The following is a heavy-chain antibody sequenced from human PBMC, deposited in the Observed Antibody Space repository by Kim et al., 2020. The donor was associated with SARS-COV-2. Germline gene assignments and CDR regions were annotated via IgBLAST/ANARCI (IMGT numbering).Heavy chain of an antibody. V-gene: IGHV3-11*01. CDR2: ISSSGNSI. D-gene: IGHD2-2*01. CDR1: GFTFSDYY. CDR3: TRDPSCSSTTCYYSYYGMDV. J-gene: IGHJ6*02. Sequence: GGSLRLSCVASGFTFSDYYMSWIRQAPGKGLEWVSYISSSGNSIYYADSVKGRFTISRDNAKKSLYLKMDSLRAEDTAVYYCTRDPSCSSTTCYYSYYGMDVWGQGTTVTVSS.